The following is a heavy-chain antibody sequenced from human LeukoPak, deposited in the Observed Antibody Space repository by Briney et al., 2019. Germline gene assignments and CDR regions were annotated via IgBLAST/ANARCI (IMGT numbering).Heavy chain of an antibody. CDR3: ATRDYFSSGSYYTFYY. J-gene: IGHJ4*02. V-gene: IGHV4-39*01. CDR2: IYYSGST. CDR1: GGSISSSSYY. D-gene: IGHD3-10*01. Sequence: SETLSLTCTVSGGSISSSSYYWGWIRQPPGKGLEWIGSIYYSGSTYYNPSLKSRVTISVDTSKNQFSLKLSSVTAADTAVYYCATRDYFSSGSYYTFYYWGQGTLVTVSS.